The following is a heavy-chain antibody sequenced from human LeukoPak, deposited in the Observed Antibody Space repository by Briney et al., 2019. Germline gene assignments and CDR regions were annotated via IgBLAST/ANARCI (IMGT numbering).Heavy chain of an antibody. CDR2: INPNSGGT. D-gene: IGHD2-15*01. CDR1: GYTFTGYY. Sequence: ASVKVSCKASGYTFTGYYMHWVRQAPGQGLEWMGWINPNSGGTNYAQKFQGRVTMTRDTSINTAYMELSSLTSEDTAVYYCARVDGSPDSWGQGTLVTVSS. J-gene: IGHJ4*02. CDR3: ARVDGSPDS. V-gene: IGHV1-2*02.